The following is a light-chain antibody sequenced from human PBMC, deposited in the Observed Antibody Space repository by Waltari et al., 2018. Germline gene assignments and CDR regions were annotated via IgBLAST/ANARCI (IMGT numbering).Light chain of an antibody. J-gene: IGLJ2*01. CDR3: ASYTSTRTVI. CDR1: SSEVGGYNY. V-gene: IGLV2-14*01. CDR2: DVT. Sequence: QSALTQPASVSGSPGQSITISCSGTSSEVGGYNYVSWYQQLPGNAPKLMIYDVTRWPSGVSNRFSGSKSGNTASLTIFGLQAEDEADYYCASYTSTRTVIFGGGTRVTVL.